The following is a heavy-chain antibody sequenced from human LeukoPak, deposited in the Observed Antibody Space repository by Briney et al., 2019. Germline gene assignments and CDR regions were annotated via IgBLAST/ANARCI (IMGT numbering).Heavy chain of an antibody. Sequence: SETLSLTCTVSGGSISSGGYYWSWIRQHPGKGLEWIGYIYYSGSTYYNPSLKSRVTISVDTSKYQFSLKLSSVTAADTAVYYCARGLVPAAGYWFDPWGQGTLVTVSS. CDR3: ARGLVPAAGYWFDP. CDR1: GGSISSGGYY. D-gene: IGHD2-2*01. V-gene: IGHV4-31*03. J-gene: IGHJ5*02. CDR2: IYYSGST.